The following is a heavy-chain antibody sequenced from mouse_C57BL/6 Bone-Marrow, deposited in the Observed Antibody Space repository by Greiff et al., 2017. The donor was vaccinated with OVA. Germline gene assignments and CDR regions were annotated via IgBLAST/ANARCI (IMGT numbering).Heavy chain of an antibody. CDR2: ISSGSSTI. Sequence: EVKLVESGGGLVKPGGSLKLSCAASGFTFSDYGMHWVRQAPEKGLEWVAYISSGSSTIYYADTVKGRFTISRDNAKNTLFLQMTSLRSEDTAMYYCARQPSLREAMDYWGQGTSVTVSS. CDR3: ARQPSLREAMDY. CDR1: GFTFSDYG. V-gene: IGHV5-17*01. J-gene: IGHJ4*01. D-gene: IGHD1-1*01.